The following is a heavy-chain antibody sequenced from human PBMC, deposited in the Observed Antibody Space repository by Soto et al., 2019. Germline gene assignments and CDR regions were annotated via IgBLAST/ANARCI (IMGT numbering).Heavy chain of an antibody. Sequence: EVQLVESGGGLVQLGESLRLSCAASGFTFSNYWMHWVRQAPGKGLVWVSRTNSDESRTSYADSVKGRFTSSRDNVRNTLYLQMNSLGAVDTDVYCCTITSISGKRNALDIWGQGTIVTVSS. CDR3: TITSISGKRNALDI. J-gene: IGHJ3*02. CDR1: GFTFSNYW. D-gene: IGHD3-10*01. CDR2: TNSDESRT. V-gene: IGHV3-74*01.